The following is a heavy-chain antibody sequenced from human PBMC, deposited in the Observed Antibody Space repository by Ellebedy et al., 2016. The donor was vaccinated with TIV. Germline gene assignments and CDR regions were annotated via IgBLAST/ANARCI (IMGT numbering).Heavy chain of an antibody. J-gene: IGHJ4*02. D-gene: IGHD2-8*02. CDR2: ISYDGSNK. V-gene: IGHV3-30*18. Sequence: GGSLRLSXAASGFTFSNAWMSWVRQAPGKGLEWVAVISYDGSNKYYADSVKGRFTISRDNSKNTLYLQMNSLRAEDTAVYYCAKAPTGYYFDYWGQGTLVTVSS. CDR1: GFTFSNAW. CDR3: AKAPTGYYFDY.